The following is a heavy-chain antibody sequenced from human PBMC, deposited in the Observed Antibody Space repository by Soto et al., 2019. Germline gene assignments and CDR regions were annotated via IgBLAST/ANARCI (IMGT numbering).Heavy chain of an antibody. CDR3: VLWPPYYFDY. Sequence: GGSLRLSCAASGFTFSSYAMSWVRQAPGKGLERVSDISGSGGSTYYADSVKGRFTISRDNSKNTLYLQMNSLRSEDIAVYYCVLWPPYYFDYWYQGTLVTVTS. CDR2: ISGSGGST. CDR1: GFTFSSYA. J-gene: IGHJ4*02. D-gene: IGHD3-10*01. V-gene: IGHV3-23*01.